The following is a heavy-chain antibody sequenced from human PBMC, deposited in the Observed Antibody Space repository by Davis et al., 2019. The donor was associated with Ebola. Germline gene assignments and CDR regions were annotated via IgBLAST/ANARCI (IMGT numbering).Heavy chain of an antibody. CDR1: GFTFSSYE. CDR2: ISSSGSTI. CDR3: ARERTTFDY. V-gene: IGHV3-48*03. Sequence: PGGSLRLSCAASGFTFSSYEMNWVRQAPGKGLEWVSYISSSGSTIYYADSVKGRFTISRDNAKNSLYLQMNSLRAEDTAVYYCARERTTFDYWGQGTLVTVSS. D-gene: IGHD1-14*01. J-gene: IGHJ4*02.